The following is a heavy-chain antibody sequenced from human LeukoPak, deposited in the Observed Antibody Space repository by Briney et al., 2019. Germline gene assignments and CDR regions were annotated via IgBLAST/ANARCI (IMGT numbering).Heavy chain of an antibody. CDR2: IIPIFGTA. J-gene: IGHJ4*02. V-gene: IGHV1-69*05. CDR1: GGTFSSYA. CDR3: ARGLNYYDSSGYYYDRDGFD. D-gene: IGHD3-22*01. Sequence: GSSVKVSCKASGGTFSSYAISWVRQAPGQGLEWMGRIIPIFGTANYAQKFQGRVTITTDESTSTAYMELSRLRSEDTAVYYCARGLNYYDSSGYYYDRDGFDWGQGTLVTVSS.